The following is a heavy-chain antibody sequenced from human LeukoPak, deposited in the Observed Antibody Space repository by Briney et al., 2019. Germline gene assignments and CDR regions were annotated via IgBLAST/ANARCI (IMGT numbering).Heavy chain of an antibody. D-gene: IGHD3-16*02. Sequence: ASVTVSFKASGYTFNSYGISWVRQAPGQGLEWMGWISAYNGNTNYAQKLQGRVTITTDTSTSTAYMELRSLRSDDTAVYYCAIAQYYDYVWGSYRTPPRDIWGQGTMVTVSS. J-gene: IGHJ3*02. V-gene: IGHV1-18*04. CDR3: AIAQYYDYVWGSYRTPPRDI. CDR1: GYTFNSYG. CDR2: ISAYNGNT.